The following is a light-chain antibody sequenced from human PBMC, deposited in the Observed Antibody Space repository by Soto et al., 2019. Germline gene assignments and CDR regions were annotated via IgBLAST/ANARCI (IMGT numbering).Light chain of an antibody. CDR1: QSVSSD. V-gene: IGKV3D-15*01. CDR2: GAS. CDR3: QHYNPWPIP. Sequence: IVLTQSPAALSVSPGERATLSCRASQSVSSDIAWYQQKPGQAPRLLIYGASTRATGIPARFSGSGSGTEFTLTISSLQSEDFALYSCQHYNPWPIPFGQGTRLEI. J-gene: IGKJ5*01.